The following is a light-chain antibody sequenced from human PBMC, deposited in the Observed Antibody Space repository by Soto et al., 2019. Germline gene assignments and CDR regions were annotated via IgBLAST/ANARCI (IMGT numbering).Light chain of an antibody. CDR1: SRDVGSYNY. J-gene: IGLJ1*01. CDR2: EVS. CDR3: SSYTSSFTLV. V-gene: IGLV2-14*01. Sequence: QSVLTQPASVSGSPGQSITISCTGTSRDVGSYNYVSWYQQHPDKAPKLMIYEVSNRPSGISNRFSGSKSGNTASLTISGLQAEDVADYYCSSYTSSFTLVFGTGTKLTVL.